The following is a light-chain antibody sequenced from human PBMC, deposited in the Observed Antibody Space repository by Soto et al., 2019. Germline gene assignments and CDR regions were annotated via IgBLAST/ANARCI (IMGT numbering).Light chain of an antibody. CDR1: QRVLHSSDNRNY. Sequence: DIVMTQSPASLAVSLGERATINCKSSQRVLHSSDNRNYLAWYQQKPGQPPKLIISWASTRESGVPDRFSGSGSGTDFTLTISSLQAEDVAVYYCQQFYSAPVTFGQGTRLEIE. V-gene: IGKV4-1*01. CDR3: QQFYSAPVT. J-gene: IGKJ5*01. CDR2: WAS.